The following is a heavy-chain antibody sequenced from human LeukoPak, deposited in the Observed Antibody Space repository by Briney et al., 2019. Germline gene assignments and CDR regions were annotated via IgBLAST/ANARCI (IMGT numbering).Heavy chain of an antibody. Sequence: GGSLRLSCAASGFTFSSYAMSWVRQAPGKGLEWVSYISSSGSTIYYADSVKGRFTISRDNAKNSLYLQMNSLRAEDTAVYYCARDLSGARRVVAAPSPHFDYWGQGTLVTVSS. CDR1: GFTFSSYA. CDR3: ARDLSGARRVVAAPSPHFDY. J-gene: IGHJ4*02. CDR2: ISSSGSTI. V-gene: IGHV3-48*04. D-gene: IGHD2-15*01.